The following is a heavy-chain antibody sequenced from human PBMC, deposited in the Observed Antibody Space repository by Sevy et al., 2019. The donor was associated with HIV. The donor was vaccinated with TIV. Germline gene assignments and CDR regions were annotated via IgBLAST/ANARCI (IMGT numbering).Heavy chain of an antibody. CDR2: ISSSGSTI. CDR3: ARGYYDSSGYLDAFDI. V-gene: IGHV3-11*01. CDR1: GFTFSIYA. D-gene: IGHD3-22*01. J-gene: IGHJ3*02. Sequence: GGSLRLSCAASGFTFSIYAMSWARQAPGKGLEWVSYISSSGSTIYYADSVKGRFTISRDNAKKSLSLQMNSLRAEDTAVDYCARGYYDSSGYLDAFDIWGQGTMVTVSS.